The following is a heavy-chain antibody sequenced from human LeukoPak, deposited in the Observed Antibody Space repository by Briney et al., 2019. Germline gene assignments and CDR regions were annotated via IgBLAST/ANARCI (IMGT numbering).Heavy chain of an antibody. Sequence: GASVKVSCKASGYTFTSYDINWVRQATGQGLEWMGWMNPNSGNTGYAQKFQGRVTMTRNTSISTAYMELSSLRSEDTAVYYCASPAGPRGYYYYGMDVWGQGTTVTVSS. CDR1: GYTFTSYD. CDR3: ASPAGPRGYYYYGMDV. CDR2: MNPNSGNT. D-gene: IGHD3-10*01. J-gene: IGHJ6*02. V-gene: IGHV1-8*01.